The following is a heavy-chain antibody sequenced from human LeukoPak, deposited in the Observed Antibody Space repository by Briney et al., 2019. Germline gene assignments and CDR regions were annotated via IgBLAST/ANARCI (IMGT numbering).Heavy chain of an antibody. CDR3: ARATHYYESSGYDY. D-gene: IGHD3-22*01. CDR1: GFTFDDYG. Sequence: PGGSLRLSCAASGFTFDDYGMSWVRQAPGKGLEWVSGINWNGSGAGYADSVKGRFTISRDNAKNSLYLQMNSLKAEDTALFYCARATHYYESSGYDYWGQGTLVTVSS. V-gene: IGHV3-20*04. J-gene: IGHJ4*02. CDR2: INWNGSGA.